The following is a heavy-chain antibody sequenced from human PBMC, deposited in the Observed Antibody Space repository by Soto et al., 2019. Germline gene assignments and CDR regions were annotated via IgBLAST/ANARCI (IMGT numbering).Heavy chain of an antibody. CDR1: GYTFTGYY. V-gene: IGHV1-2*04. Sequence: ASVKVSCKASGYTFTGYYMHWVRQAPGQGLEWMGWINPNSGGTNYAQKFQGWVTMTRDTSISTAYMELSRLRSDDTAVYYCARDMLGCGYYQHYYYCCMDVWGQGTTVTVSS. CDR2: INPNSGGT. J-gene: IGHJ6*02. CDR3: ARDMLGCGYYQHYYYCCMDV. D-gene: IGHD1-26*01.